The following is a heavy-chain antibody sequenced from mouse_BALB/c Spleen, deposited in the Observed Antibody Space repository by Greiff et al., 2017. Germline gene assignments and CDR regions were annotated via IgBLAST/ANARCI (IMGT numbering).Heavy chain of an antibody. J-gene: IGHJ4*01. CDR2: INPSNGGT. CDR1: GYTFTSYY. V-gene: IGHV1S81*02. CDR3: TRDNGAMDY. D-gene: IGHD1-3*01. Sequence: LVESGAELVKPGASVKLSCKASGYTFTSYYMYWVKQRPGQGLEWIGEINPSNGGTNFNEKFKSKATLTVDKSSSTAYMQLSSLTSEDSAVYYCTRDNGAMDYWGQGTSVTVAS.